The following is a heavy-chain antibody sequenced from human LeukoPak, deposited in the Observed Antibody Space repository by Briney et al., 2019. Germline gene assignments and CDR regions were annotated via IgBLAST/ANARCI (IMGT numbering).Heavy chain of an antibody. D-gene: IGHD4-17*01. Sequence: GGSLRLSCAASGFTFSSYAMHWVRQAPGKGLEWVAVISYDGSNKYYADSVKGRFTISRDNSKNTLYLQMNSLRAEDTAVYYCARIGRNYGDPTRAFDIWGQGTMVTVSS. V-gene: IGHV3-30-3*01. CDR3: ARIGRNYGDPTRAFDI. CDR1: GFTFSSYA. CDR2: ISYDGSNK. J-gene: IGHJ3*02.